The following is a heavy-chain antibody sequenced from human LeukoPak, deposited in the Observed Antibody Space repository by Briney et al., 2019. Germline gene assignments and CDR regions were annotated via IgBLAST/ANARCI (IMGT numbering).Heavy chain of an antibody. J-gene: IGHJ5*02. Sequence: TPGESLKISCKGYGDRFTSYWVAWVRQMPEKGLEWMGIIFPGDSDTRYSPSIQGQVTISVDRSISTAYLQWSSLKASDTAIYYCARRPLHSQNWLAPWGQGTLVTVSS. V-gene: IGHV5-51*03. CDR2: IFPGDSDT. CDR3: ARRPLHSQNWLAP. CDR1: GDRFTSYW.